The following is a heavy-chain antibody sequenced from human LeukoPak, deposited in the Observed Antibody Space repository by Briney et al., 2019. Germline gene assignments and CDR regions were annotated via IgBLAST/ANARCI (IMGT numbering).Heavy chain of an antibody. J-gene: IGHJ4*02. D-gene: IGHD5-18*01. CDR2: INPNSGGT. CDR3: ARLPGYSYGSDY. CDR1: GYTFTGFY. Sequence: GASVKVSCKASGYTFTGFYMHWVRQAPGRGLVWMGWINPNSGGTNYAQKFQGRVPMTRHTSISTAYMELSRLRSDDTAVYYCARLPGYSYGSDYWGQGTLVSVSS. V-gene: IGHV1-2*02.